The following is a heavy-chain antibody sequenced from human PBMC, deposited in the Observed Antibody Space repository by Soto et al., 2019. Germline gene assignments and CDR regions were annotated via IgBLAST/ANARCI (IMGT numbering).Heavy chain of an antibody. CDR3: ATVHSTSRSFDY. D-gene: IGHD6-6*01. V-gene: IGHV3-23*01. CDR2: TGLNGRTT. CDR1: GFTFSMSA. J-gene: IGHJ4*02. Sequence: LRLSCAASGFTFSMSAMTWVRQAPGKGLEWVSTTGLNGRTTYYAVSVKGRFTVSRDNSKNTLDLHMSSLRAEDTAVYYCATVHSTSRSFDYWGQGTLVTVSS.